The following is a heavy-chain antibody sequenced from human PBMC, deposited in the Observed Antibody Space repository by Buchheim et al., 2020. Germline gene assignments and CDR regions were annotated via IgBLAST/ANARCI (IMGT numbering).Heavy chain of an antibody. Sequence: QVQLVESGGGVVQPGRSLRLSCAASGFTFSSYGMHWVRQAPGKGLEWVAVIWYDGSNKYYADSVKGRFTISRDNSKNTLYLQMNSLRAEDTAVYYCAKAVDTAMDPGFDPWGQGTL. CDR2: IWYDGSNK. CDR3: AKAVDTAMDPGFDP. D-gene: IGHD5-18*01. J-gene: IGHJ5*02. CDR1: GFTFSSYG. V-gene: IGHV3-33*06.